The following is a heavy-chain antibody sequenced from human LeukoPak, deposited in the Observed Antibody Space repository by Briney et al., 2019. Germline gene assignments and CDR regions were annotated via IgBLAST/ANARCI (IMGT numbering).Heavy chain of an antibody. CDR3: ARDPVGWNFFGQGYLDN. D-gene: IGHD1-7*01. CDR2: ISGYNGNA. Sequence: ASVKVSCKTSGYTFSNSGISWARQAPGQGLEWVGWISGYNGNANYAQKFQGRVTMTTETSTTTAHLEFRSLRSDDTGVYYCARDPVGWNFFGQGYLDNWGQGSLVTVSS. V-gene: IGHV1-18*01. CDR1: GYTFSNSG. J-gene: IGHJ4*02.